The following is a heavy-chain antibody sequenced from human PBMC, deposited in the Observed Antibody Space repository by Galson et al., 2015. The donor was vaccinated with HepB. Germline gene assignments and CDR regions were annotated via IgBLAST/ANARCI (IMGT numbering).Heavy chain of an antibody. V-gene: IGHV3-7*03. D-gene: IGHD5-18*01. CDR2: IKQDGSEK. CDR1: GFTFSSYW. J-gene: IGHJ4*02. CDR3: ARVGSTAMVFVGFTFDY. Sequence: SLRLSCAASGFTFSSYWMSWVRQAPGKGLEWVANIKQDGSEKYYVDSVKGRFTISRDNAKNSLYLQMNSLRAEDTAVYYCARVGSTAMVFVGFTFDYWGQGTLVTVSS.